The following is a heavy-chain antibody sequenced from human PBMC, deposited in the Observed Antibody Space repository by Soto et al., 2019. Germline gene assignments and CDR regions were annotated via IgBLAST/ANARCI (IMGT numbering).Heavy chain of an antibody. V-gene: IGHV3-23*01. CDR2: ISGGGTGT. CDR1: SFSISSGYY. CDR3: AKGHYYDNFGNWVANQAFDY. Sequence: ETLSLTCAVSSFSISSGYYWGWVRQAPGKGLEWVSSISGGGTGTYSADAVKGRFTISSDKSRNTVYLQMSSLRAEDTAVYYCAKGHYYDNFGNWVANQAFDYWGQGNLVTVSS. D-gene: IGHD3-22*01. J-gene: IGHJ4*02.